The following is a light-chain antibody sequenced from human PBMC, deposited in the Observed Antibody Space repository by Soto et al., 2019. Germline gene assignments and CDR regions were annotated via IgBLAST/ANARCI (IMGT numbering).Light chain of an antibody. CDR3: KRYNYY. J-gene: IGKJ4*01. CDR1: QTINDW. Sequence: DMQMTQSPSTLSASVGDRVTITCRANQTINDWLAWYQQKPGKAPKLLIYGAYNSPTGVPSRFSGSGSGTEITLTISSVQPDDFATYYGKRYNYYFGGGTKVDFK. CDR2: GAY. V-gene: IGKV1-5*03.